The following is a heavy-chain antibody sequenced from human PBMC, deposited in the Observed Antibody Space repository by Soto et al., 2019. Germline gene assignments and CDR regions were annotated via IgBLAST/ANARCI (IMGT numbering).Heavy chain of an antibody. D-gene: IGHD2-15*01. CDR2: IIPIFGTA. Sequence: QVQLVQSGAKVKKPGSSVKVSCKASGGTFSSYAISWVRQAPGQGLEWMGGIIPIFGTANYAQKFQGRVTITADESTSTAYMELSSLRSEDTAVYYCARVSLAAARSYYYYGMDVWGQGTTVTVSS. CDR1: GGTFSSYA. CDR3: ARVSLAAARSYYYYGMDV. J-gene: IGHJ6*02. V-gene: IGHV1-69*01.